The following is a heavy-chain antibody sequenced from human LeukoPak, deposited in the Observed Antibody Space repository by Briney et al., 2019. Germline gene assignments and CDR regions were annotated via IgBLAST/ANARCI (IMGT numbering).Heavy chain of an antibody. V-gene: IGHV4-59*12. J-gene: IGHJ6*03. CDR3: ARERAAVQPQSSYYYYYYMDV. CDR2: IYSSGST. CDR1: GGSIRGYY. D-gene: IGHD6-13*01. Sequence: SETLSLTCNVSGGSIRGYYWSWIRQPPGKGLEWIGYIYSSGSTNYNPSLKSRVTMSVDTSKNQFSLKLSSVTAADTAVYYCARERAAVQPQSSYYYYYYMDVWGKGTTVTVSS.